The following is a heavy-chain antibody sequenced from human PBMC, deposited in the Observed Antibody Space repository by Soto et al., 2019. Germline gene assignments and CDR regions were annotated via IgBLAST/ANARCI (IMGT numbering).Heavy chain of an antibody. CDR2: ISGSGGDI. CDR3: AKDRGSGSAPYYYSGLDV. D-gene: IGHD1-26*01. J-gene: IGHJ6*02. CDR1: GVIFSSYA. Sequence: EVQLLESGGGLVQPGGSMRLSCAASGVIFSSYAMTWVPQAPGKGLEWVSVISGSGGDIFYTDSVKGRFSISRDNSKNTLYLQMNSLRGEDTAVYYCAKDRGSGSAPYYYSGLDVWGQGTTVTVSS. V-gene: IGHV3-23*01.